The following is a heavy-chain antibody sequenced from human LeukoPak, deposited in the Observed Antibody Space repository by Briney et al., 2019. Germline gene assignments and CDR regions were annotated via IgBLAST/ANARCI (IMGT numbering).Heavy chain of an antibody. CDR2: IYHGGST. V-gene: IGHV4-30-2*01. CDR1: GGSITSSGDS. D-gene: IGHD1-26*01. J-gene: IGHJ3*02. CDR3: AKRGARDGSYYAFDI. Sequence: SQTLSLTCAVSGGSITSSGDSWPWIRQPPGKGLEWIGYIYHGGSTYYNPSLQSRVTISVDRSKNQFSLSLTSVTAADTAVYYCAKRGARDGSYYAFDIWGQGTRVTASS.